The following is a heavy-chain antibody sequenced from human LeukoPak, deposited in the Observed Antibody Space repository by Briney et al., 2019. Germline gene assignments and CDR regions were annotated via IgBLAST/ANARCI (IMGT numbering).Heavy chain of an antibody. D-gene: IGHD3-9*01. Sequence: ASVKVSCKASGYIFTSYDINWVRQAPGQGPEWMGWMNPNTSETGYVQKFQGRVTMTRNTSISTAYMELSSLRSEDTAVYHCARGLNYDILTGYDYWGQGTLVTVSS. CDR1: GYIFTSYD. V-gene: IGHV1-8*01. J-gene: IGHJ4*02. CDR3: ARGLNYDILTGYDY. CDR2: MNPNTSET.